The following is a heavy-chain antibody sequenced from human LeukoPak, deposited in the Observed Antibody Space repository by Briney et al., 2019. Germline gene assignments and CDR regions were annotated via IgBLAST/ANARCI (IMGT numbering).Heavy chain of an antibody. V-gene: IGHV3-21*01. CDR1: GFTFSSYS. Sequence: GGSLRLSCAASGFTFSSYSMNWVRQAPGKGLEWVSSISSSSSYIDYADSVKGRFTISRDNAKNSLYLQMNSLRAEDTAVHYCARDPLYCSSTSCYVSSYFDYWGQGTLVTVSS. J-gene: IGHJ4*02. CDR2: ISSSSSYI. CDR3: ARDPLYCSSTSCYVSSYFDY. D-gene: IGHD2-2*01.